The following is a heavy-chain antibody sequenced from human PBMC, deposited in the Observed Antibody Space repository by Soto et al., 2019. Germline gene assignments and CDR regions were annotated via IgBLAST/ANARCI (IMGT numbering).Heavy chain of an antibody. CDR1: GGSISSYY. D-gene: IGHD3-22*01. CDR2: IYYTGST. CDR3: SRGREYYDSSGYHYYFDS. J-gene: IGHJ4*02. Sequence: QVQLQESGPGLVKPSEHLSLTCTVSGGSISSYYWSWIRQPPGKGLEWIGYIYYTGSTNYNPYLKSRGTMSVDTYKIQFSLKLSSVTAADTAVYYCSRGREYYDSSGYHYYFDSWGQGTLVTVSS. V-gene: IGHV4-59*01.